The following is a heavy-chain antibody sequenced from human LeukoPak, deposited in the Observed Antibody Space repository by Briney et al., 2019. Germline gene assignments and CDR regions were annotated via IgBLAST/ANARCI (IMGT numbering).Heavy chain of an antibody. J-gene: IGHJ5*02. CDR2: INHSGST. CDR1: GGSFSGYY. CDR3: AKGAGPPWFDP. V-gene: IGHV4-34*01. D-gene: IGHD6-19*01. Sequence: SETLSLTCAVYGGSFSGYYWNWIRQPPGKGLEWIGEINHSGSTNYNPSLKSRVTISVDTSKNQFSLKLSSVTAADTAVYYCAKGAGPPWFDPWGQGTLVTVSS.